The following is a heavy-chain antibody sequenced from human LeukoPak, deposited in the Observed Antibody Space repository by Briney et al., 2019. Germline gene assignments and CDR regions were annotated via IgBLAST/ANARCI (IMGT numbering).Heavy chain of an antibody. J-gene: IGHJ6*02. V-gene: IGHV1-2*02. CDR3: ARDQSGMDV. CDR1: GYTFTGNY. Sequence: ASVKVSCKASGYTFTGNYTHWVRQAPGHGLEWMGWINPKSGGTNYAQKFQGRVTMTRDTSTSTAYMELSRLRSDDTAVYYCARDQSGMDVWGQGTTVTVSS. CDR2: INPKSGGT.